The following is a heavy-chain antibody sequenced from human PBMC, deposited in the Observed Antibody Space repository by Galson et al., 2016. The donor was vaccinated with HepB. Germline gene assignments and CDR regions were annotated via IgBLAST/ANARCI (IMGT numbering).Heavy chain of an antibody. CDR1: GGTFSTYA. J-gene: IGHJ4*02. CDR3: ARDGDYVPIDY. CDR2: IIPSFGTA. Sequence: SVKVSCKASGGTFSTYAISWVRQAPGHGLEWMGGIIPSFGTAKYAQKFQARVTITADESTRTAYMELSSLTSEDTAVYFCARDGDYVPIDYWGQGTLVTVSS. V-gene: IGHV1-69*13. D-gene: IGHD4-17*01.